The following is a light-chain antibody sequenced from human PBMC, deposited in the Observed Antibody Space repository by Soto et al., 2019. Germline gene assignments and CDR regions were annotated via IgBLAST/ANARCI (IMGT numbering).Light chain of an antibody. CDR1: QSVGNSY. CDR3: QQYGDSPWT. CDR2: GTS. J-gene: IGKJ1*01. Sequence: EIVLTQSPGTLSLSPGERATLSCRASQSVGNSYLAWYQHKPGQAPRLLIYGTSSRATGIPDRFSGSGSGTDFTLTISRLEPEDFAVYYCQQYGDSPWTFGQGTKVESK. V-gene: IGKV3-20*01.